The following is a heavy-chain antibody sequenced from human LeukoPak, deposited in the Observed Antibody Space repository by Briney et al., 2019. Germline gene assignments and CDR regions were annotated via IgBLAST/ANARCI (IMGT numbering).Heavy chain of an antibody. Sequence: GGSLRLSCAASGFTFSSYWMSWVRQAPGKGLEWVANIKQDGSEKHYVDSAKGRFTISRDNAKNSLYLQMNSLRAEDTAVYYCARVSEYYYYYYMDVWGKGTTVTVSS. CDR2: IKQDGSEK. CDR3: ARVSEYYYYYYMDV. CDR1: GFTFSSYW. V-gene: IGHV3-7*01. J-gene: IGHJ6*03.